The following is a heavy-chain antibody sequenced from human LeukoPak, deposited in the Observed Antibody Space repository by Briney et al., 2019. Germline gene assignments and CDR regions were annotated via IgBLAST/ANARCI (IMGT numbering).Heavy chain of an antibody. V-gene: IGHV3-33*01. CDR2: IWFDESNK. D-gene: IGHD3-22*01. J-gene: IGHJ5*02. Sequence: GGSLRLSCAASGFIFSSYGMHWVRQAPGKGPEWVAVIWFDESNKYYADSVKGRFTISRDKSKNTLYLQMNSLRVEDTAVYYCVRDSDGSGYTGWFDPWGQGTLVTVSS. CDR3: VRDSDGSGYTGWFDP. CDR1: GFIFSSYG.